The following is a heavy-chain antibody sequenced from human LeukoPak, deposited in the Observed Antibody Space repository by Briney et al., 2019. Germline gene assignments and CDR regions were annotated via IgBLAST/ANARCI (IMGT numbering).Heavy chain of an antibody. CDR3: AREGRGNSYGLDY. V-gene: IGHV3-21*06. CDR2: ISNSETFI. J-gene: IGHJ4*02. Sequence: GGSLRLSCAASGFSFSTYTMNWVRQPPGKGLEWISSISNSETFIDYADSVKGRFTVSRYNAKNSLSLQMNSLRLEDTAVYYCAREGRGNSYGLDYWGRGTLVTVSS. D-gene: IGHD5-18*01. CDR1: GFSFSTYT.